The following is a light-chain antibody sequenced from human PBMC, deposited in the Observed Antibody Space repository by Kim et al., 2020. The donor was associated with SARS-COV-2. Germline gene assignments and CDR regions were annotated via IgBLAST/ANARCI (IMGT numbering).Light chain of an antibody. CDR3: QQYGSSPAT. Sequence: EIVLTQSPGPLSLSPGERATLSCRASQTVTSNYLAWYQQKPGQAPRLLIYGASSRATGISDRFSGSGSGTDFTLTISRLEPEDFAVYYCQQYGSSPATFGQGTKVDIK. CDR2: GAS. V-gene: IGKV3-20*01. CDR1: QTVTSNY. J-gene: IGKJ1*01.